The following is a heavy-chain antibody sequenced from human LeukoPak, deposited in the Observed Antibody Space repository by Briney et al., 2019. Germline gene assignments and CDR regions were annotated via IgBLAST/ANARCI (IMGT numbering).Heavy chain of an antibody. J-gene: IGHJ4*02. V-gene: IGHV4-31*03. D-gene: IGHD5-18*01. CDR3: ARGAEDTAWGYFDY. Sequence: PSQTLSLTCTVSGGSISSGSYYWSWIRQHPGKGLEWIGYIYYSGSTYYNPSLKSRVTISVDTSKNQFSLRLSSVTAADTAVYYCARGAEDTAWGYFDYWGQGTLVTVSS. CDR2: IYYSGST. CDR1: GGSISSGSYY.